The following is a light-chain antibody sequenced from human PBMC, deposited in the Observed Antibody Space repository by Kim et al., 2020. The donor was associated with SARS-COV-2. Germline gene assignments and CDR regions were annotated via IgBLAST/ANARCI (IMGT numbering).Light chain of an antibody. CDR3: QQYGSSPRT. CDR2: CAS. Sequence: SPGQRATLSCRASQSVSSSYLAWYQQKPGQAPRLLIYCASSRATGIPDRFSGSGSGTDFTLTISRLEPEDFAVYYCQQYGSSPRTFGQGTKVDIK. CDR1: QSVSSSY. J-gene: IGKJ1*01. V-gene: IGKV3-20*01.